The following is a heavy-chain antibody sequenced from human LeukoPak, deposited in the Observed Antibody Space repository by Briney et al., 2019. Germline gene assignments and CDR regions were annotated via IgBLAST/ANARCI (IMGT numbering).Heavy chain of an antibody. D-gene: IGHD5-24*01. V-gene: IGHV3-48*01. Sequence: PGGSLRLSCAASGFTFSRFSMNWVRQAPGKGLEWVSYISGTGTTIYYADSVKGRFTISRDNAKNSVYLQMNSLKTEDTAMYYCARPSPPGDGYNPCDYWGPGALVVVSS. J-gene: IGHJ4*02. CDR1: GFTFSRFS. CDR3: ARPSPPGDGYNPCDY. CDR2: ISGTGTTI.